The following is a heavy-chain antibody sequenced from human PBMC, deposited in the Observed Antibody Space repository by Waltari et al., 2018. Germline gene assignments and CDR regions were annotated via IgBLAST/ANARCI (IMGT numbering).Heavy chain of an antibody. D-gene: IGHD4-4*01. J-gene: IGHJ4*02. CDR1: GFTFSSYS. CDR3: GRTAYSNYPFDY. CDR2: ISSSSSTI. V-gene: IGHV3-48*04. Sequence: EVQLVDAGGGLVQPGGSLRLSGAASGFTFSSYSMNWVRQAPGKGLEWVAYISSSSSTIYYAESVKGGLTISRDNAKNSLYRQTNSLRVEDTAVYYCGRTAYSNYPFDYWGQGTLVTVSS.